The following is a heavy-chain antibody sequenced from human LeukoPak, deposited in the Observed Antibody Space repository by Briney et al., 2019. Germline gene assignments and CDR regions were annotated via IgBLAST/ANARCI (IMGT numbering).Heavy chain of an antibody. D-gene: IGHD6-13*01. CDR3: SRTGSMSSSWYWGFDY. Sequence: GASVKVSCKASGYTFTSYAINWARQATGHGLEWMGWMNPSSGNTGYAQKFQGRVTMTRNTSMSTAYMELRSRRSEDTAVYYCSRTGSMSSSWYWGFDYWGQGTLATVSA. J-gene: IGHJ4*02. CDR1: GYTFTSYA. CDR2: MNPSSGNT. V-gene: IGHV1-8*01.